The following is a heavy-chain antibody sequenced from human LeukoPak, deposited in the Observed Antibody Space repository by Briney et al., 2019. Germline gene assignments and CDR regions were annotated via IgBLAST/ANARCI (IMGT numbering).Heavy chain of an antibody. D-gene: IGHD5-12*01. V-gene: IGHV3-23*01. CDR2: ISGISLSI. CDR3: AKTYDSGAYDFDY. CDR1: GFTFNSYA. J-gene: IGHJ4*02. Sequence: GGCLRLSCAASGFTFNSYAMNWVRQAPGRGLEWVSFISGISLSIYYADSVKGRFTISRDNSKNTLYLQMNSLRAEDTAVYYCAKTYDSGAYDFDYWGQGTLVTVSS.